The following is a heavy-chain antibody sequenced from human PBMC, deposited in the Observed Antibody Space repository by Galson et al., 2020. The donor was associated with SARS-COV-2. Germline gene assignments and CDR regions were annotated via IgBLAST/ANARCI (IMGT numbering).Heavy chain of an antibody. J-gene: IGHJ6*02. CDR2: ISYDGSNK. V-gene: IGHV3-30-3*01. CDR3: ARSLGGSYFYGMDV. D-gene: IGHD1-26*01. CDR1: GFTFSSYA. Sequence: LSLTCAASGFTFSSYAMHWVRQAPGKGLEWVAVISYDGSNKYYADSVKGRFTISRDNSKNTLYLQMNSLRAEDTAVYYGARSLGGSYFYGMDVWGQGTTVTVSS.